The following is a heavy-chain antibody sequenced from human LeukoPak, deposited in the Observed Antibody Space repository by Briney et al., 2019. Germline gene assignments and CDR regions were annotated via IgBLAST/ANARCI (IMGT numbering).Heavy chain of an antibody. D-gene: IGHD2-15*01. CDR1: GGSISSSSYY. Sequence: SETLSLTCTVSGGSISSSSYYWGWIRQPPGKGLEWIGSIYYSGSTYYNPSLKSRVTISVDTSKNQFSLKLSSVTAADTAVYYCARGYCSGGSCYLYYYYYYMDVWGKGTTVTVSS. CDR3: ARGYCSGGSCYLYYYYYYMDV. CDR2: IYYSGST. J-gene: IGHJ6*03. V-gene: IGHV4-39*07.